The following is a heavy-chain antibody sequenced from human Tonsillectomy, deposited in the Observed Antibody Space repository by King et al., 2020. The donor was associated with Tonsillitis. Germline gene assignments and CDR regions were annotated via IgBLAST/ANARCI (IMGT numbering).Heavy chain of an antibody. V-gene: IGHV3-30-3*01. Sequence: VQLVESGGGVVQSGRSLRLSCAASGFTFGSYALHWVRQAPGKGLEWVAVTSFDGSKKYYADSGKGRFTISRDNSENTLFLQMNSLRAEDTAVYYCARDGCSSSSCYHSYYYYYMDVWGRGTTVTVSS. D-gene: IGHD2-2*01. CDR2: TSFDGSKK. CDR1: GFTFGSYA. J-gene: IGHJ6*03. CDR3: ARDGCSSSSCYHSYYYYYMDV.